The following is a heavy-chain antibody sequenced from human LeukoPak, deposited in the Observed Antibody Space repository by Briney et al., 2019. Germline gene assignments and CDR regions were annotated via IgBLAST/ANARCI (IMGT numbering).Heavy chain of an antibody. CDR2: IYYSGST. CDR3: ARASSSLRSYSWFDP. Sequence: SETLSLTCTVVGGSMRSGSSYWGWIRQSPGKGLEWIGSIYYSGSTYYNPSLKSRVTISVDTSKNQFSLKLSSVTAADTAVYYCARASSSLRSYSWFDPWGQGTLVTVSS. V-gene: IGHV4-39*07. D-gene: IGHD6-13*01. J-gene: IGHJ5*02. CDR1: GGSMRSGSSY.